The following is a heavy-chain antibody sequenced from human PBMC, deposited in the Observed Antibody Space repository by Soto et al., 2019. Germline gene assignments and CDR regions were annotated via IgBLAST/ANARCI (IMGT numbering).Heavy chain of an antibody. CDR3: TQIYGSGSWGWYFHS. D-gene: IGHD1-26*01. Sequence: QITLRESGPSLVKPTETLTLTCTFSGFSLTTTGLGVGWVRQPPGKALEWLAVVFWDDGERYRPSLKTRVTITQDPSKXQVVLTMTNMDPVDTATYYCTQIYGSGSWGWYFHSWGQGSLVTVSS. CDR1: GFSLTTTGLG. J-gene: IGHJ4*02. CDR2: VFWDDGE. V-gene: IGHV2-5*02.